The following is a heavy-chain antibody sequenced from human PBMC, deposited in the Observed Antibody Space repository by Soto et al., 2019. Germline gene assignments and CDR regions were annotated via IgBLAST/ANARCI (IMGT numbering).Heavy chain of an antibody. J-gene: IGHJ5*02. Sequence: SETLSLNCTVSGGAISGYYWTWIRQSAGKGLEWIGRIYSSGGTKYNPSLQSRVTMSLDTSKNQFSLRLTSVTAADTAVYYCARGQRFSDSFDPWGQGTLVTVSS. D-gene: IGHD3-3*01. CDR1: GGAISGYY. V-gene: IGHV4-4*07. CDR2: IYSSGGT. CDR3: ARGQRFSDSFDP.